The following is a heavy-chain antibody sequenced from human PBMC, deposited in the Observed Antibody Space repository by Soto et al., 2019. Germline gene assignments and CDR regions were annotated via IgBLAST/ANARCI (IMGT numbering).Heavy chain of an antibody. CDR2: LPFRGYT. J-gene: IGHJ5*02. D-gene: IGHD3-16*01. CDR3: ATYWGTESHTFWFDL. Sequence: QVQLQVSVPRLVKASETLSLNCSVSGGSISRQYWSWVRQSPGQGLGWIGHLPFRGYTNYNPSLQSRVTIASARSTDQVSLTLTSATAADTAIYYCATYWGTESHTFWFDLWGRGALVTVSS. CDR1: GGSISRQY. V-gene: IGHV4-59*11.